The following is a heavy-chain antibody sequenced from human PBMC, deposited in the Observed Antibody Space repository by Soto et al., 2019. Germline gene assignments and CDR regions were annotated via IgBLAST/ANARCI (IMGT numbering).Heavy chain of an antibody. Sequence: QVQLVQSGAEVKKPGASVRVSCKASGYTFISYAIHWARQAPGQRLEWMGWINAGNGNTKYSQKFQGRVTITRDTSANTAYMELSGLKSEDKAIYYCARPGSYLIVAFDLWRQGTMVTVSS. V-gene: IGHV1-3*01. CDR1: GYTFISYA. CDR3: ARPGSYLIVAFDL. J-gene: IGHJ3*01. D-gene: IGHD2-21*01. CDR2: INAGNGNT.